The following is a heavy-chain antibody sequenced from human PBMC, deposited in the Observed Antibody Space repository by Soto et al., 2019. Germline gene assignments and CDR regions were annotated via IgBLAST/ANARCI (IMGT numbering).Heavy chain of an antibody. D-gene: IGHD6-19*01. CDR3: AREQIAVSAPFDY. CDR1: GFTLNSYA. V-gene: IGHV3-23*01. Sequence: EVQLLESGGGLVQPGGSLRLSCVASGFTLNSYAMNWVRQAPRKGLEWVSAVRESGGGTYYADSVRGRFTISRDNSKNTLYLRMNGLRVEDTAVYYCAREQIAVSAPFDYWGQGTLVTVSS. CDR2: VRESGGGT. J-gene: IGHJ4*02.